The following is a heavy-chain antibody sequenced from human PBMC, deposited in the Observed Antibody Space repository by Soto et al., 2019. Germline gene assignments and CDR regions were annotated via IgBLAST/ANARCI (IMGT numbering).Heavy chain of an antibody. CDR1: GFTFSSYG. Sequence: GSLRLSCAASGFTFSSYGMHWVRQAPGKGLEWVAVISYDGSNKYYADSVKGRFTISRDNSKNTLYLQMNSLRAEDTAVYYCAKEKVVAATRTDYYYGMDVWGQGTTVTVYS. V-gene: IGHV3-30*18. CDR2: ISYDGSNK. CDR3: AKEKVVAATRTDYYYGMDV. J-gene: IGHJ6*02. D-gene: IGHD2-15*01.